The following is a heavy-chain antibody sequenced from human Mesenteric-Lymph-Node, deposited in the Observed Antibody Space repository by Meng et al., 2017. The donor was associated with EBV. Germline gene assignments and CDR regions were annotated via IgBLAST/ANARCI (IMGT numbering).Heavy chain of an antibody. Sequence: VQWVESGAEVKKPGASVTVSCKASGYTFTGYYMHWVRQAPGQGLEWMGRINPNSGGTNYAQKFQGRVTMTRDTSISTAYMELSRLRSDDTAVYYCAVAVAGTGGYYFDYWGQGTLVTVSS. D-gene: IGHD6-19*01. CDR2: INPNSGGT. CDR1: GYTFTGYY. CDR3: AVAVAGTGGYYFDY. J-gene: IGHJ4*02. V-gene: IGHV1-2*06.